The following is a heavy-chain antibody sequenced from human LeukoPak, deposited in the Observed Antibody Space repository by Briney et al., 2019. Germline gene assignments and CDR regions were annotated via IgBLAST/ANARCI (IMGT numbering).Heavy chain of an antibody. CDR2: ISSSSTYI. V-gene: IGHV3-21*01. CDR1: GFTFSTYS. D-gene: IGHD6-6*01. Sequence: GGSLRLSCAASGFTFSTYSMNWVRQAPGKGLEWVSAISSSSTYIYYIDSVKGRFTISRDNAKQSLYLQMHSLRAEDTAVYYCARDGAPNSSPFDYWGQGALVTVSS. J-gene: IGHJ4*02. CDR3: ARDGAPNSSPFDY.